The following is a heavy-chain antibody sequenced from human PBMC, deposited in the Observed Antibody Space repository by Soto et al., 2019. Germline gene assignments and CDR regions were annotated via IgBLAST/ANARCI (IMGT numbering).Heavy chain of an antibody. CDR1: GFTVSSNY. CDR2: IYSGGST. Sequence: GGSLRLSCAASGFTVSSNYMSWVRQAPGKGLEWVSVIYSGGSTYYADSVKGRFTISRDNSKNTLYLQMNSLRAEDTAVYYCARVKMRNYYYYYYMDVWGKGTPVTVS. D-gene: IGHD4-4*01. V-gene: IGHV3-66*01. J-gene: IGHJ6*03. CDR3: ARVKMRNYYYYYYMDV.